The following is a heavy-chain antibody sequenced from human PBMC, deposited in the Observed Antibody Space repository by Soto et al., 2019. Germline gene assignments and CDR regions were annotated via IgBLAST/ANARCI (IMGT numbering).Heavy chain of an antibody. Sequence: QVQLVESGGGVVQPGRSLRLSCAASGFSFSSYAMHWVRQAPGKGLEWVAVISYDGSNKYYADSVKGRFTISRDNSKNTLYLQMNSLRAEDTAVYYCARGPHIVVADAFDYRGQGTLVTVSS. D-gene: IGHD2-21*01. CDR2: ISYDGSNK. CDR3: ARGPHIVVADAFDY. V-gene: IGHV3-30-3*01. J-gene: IGHJ4*02. CDR1: GFSFSSYA.